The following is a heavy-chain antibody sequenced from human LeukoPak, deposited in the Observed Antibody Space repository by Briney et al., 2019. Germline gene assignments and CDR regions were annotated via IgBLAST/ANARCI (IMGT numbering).Heavy chain of an antibody. CDR3: ATGDYGVHGDY. J-gene: IGHJ4*02. CDR1: GFIFSDFH. D-gene: IGHD4/OR15-4a*01. Sequence: GGSLRLSCAASGFIFSDFHMSWIRQAPGKGLEWASYISRSATTIYYADSVKGRFSISRDNAKNSLYLQMNSLSAEDTAVYYCATGDYGVHGDYWGQGILVTVSS. CDR2: ISRSATTI. V-gene: IGHV3-11*01.